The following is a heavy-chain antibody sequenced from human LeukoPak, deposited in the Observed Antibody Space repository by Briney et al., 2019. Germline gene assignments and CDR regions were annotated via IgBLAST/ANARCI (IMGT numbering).Heavy chain of an antibody. V-gene: IGHV4-59*01. J-gene: IGHJ6*03. CDR3: ARTTEGYCRGRSCYSYYYYMDV. D-gene: IGHD2-15*01. CDR1: GGSISSYY. Sequence: SETLSLTCTVSGGSISSYYWSWIRQPPGKGLERIGYIHYSGSTNYNPSLKSRVTISVDTSKNQFSLKLSSVTAADTAVYYCARTTEGYCRGRSCYSYYYYMDVWGKGTTVTVSS. CDR2: IHYSGST.